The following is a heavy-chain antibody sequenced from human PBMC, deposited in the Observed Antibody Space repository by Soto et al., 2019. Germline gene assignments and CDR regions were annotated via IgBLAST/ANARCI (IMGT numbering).Heavy chain of an antibody. V-gene: IGHV3-30-3*01. CDR1: GFTFSSYA. CDR2: ISYDGSNK. Sequence: ESGGGVVQPGRSLRLSCAASGFTFSSYAMHWVRQAPGKGLEWVAVISYDGSNKYYADSVKGRFTISRDNSKNTLYLQMNSLRAEDTAVYYCARTGDDTSAFDIWGQGTMVTVSS. CDR3: ARTGDDTSAFDI. J-gene: IGHJ3*02. D-gene: IGHD3-22*01.